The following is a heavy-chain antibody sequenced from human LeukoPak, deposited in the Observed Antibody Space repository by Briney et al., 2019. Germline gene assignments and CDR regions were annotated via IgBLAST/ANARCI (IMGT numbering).Heavy chain of an antibody. CDR3: ARGSKKFTIFGVVTGSDWFDP. CDR2: ISAYNGNT. Sequence: ASVKVSCKASGYTFTSYGISWVRQAPGQGLEWMGWISAYNGNTNYAQKLQGRVTMTTDTSTSTAYMELRSLRSDDTAVYYCARGSKKFTIFGVVTGSDWFDPWGQGTLVTVPS. V-gene: IGHV1-18*01. CDR1: GYTFTSYG. D-gene: IGHD3-3*01. J-gene: IGHJ5*02.